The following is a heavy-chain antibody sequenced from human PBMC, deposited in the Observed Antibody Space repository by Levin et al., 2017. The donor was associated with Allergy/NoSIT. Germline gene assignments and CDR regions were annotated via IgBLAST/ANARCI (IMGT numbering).Heavy chain of an antibody. CDR1: GFTFSSYG. D-gene: IGHD6-13*01. V-gene: IGHV3-30*18. CDR3: AKGEAYSSSWYHDFDY. J-gene: IGHJ4*02. Sequence: GGSLRLSCAASGFTFSSYGMHWVRQAPGKGLEWVAVISYDGSNKYYADSVKGRFTISRDNSKNTLYLQMNSLRAEDTAVYYCAKGEAYSSSWYHDFDYWGQGTLVTVSS. CDR2: ISYDGSNK.